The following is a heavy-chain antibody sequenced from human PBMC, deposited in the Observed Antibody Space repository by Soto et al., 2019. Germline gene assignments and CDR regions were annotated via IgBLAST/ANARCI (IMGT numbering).Heavy chain of an antibody. CDR2: ISGSGGST. D-gene: IGHD6-19*01. V-gene: IGHV3-23*01. Sequence: PGGSLRLSCAASGFTFSSYAMRWVRQAPGKGLEWVSAISGSGGSTYYADSVKGRFTISRDNSKNTLYLQMNSLRAEDTAVYYCAKATSSGWTNHYYYYGMDVWGQGTTVTVSS. J-gene: IGHJ6*02. CDR1: GFTFSSYA. CDR3: AKATSSGWTNHYYYYGMDV.